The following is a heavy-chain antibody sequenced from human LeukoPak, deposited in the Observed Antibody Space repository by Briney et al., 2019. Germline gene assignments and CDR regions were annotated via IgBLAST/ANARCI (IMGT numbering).Heavy chain of an antibody. CDR1: GYTFISYG. Sequence: ASVKVSCKASGYTFISYGISWVRQAPGQGLEWMGWISAYNGNTNYAQKLQGRVIMTRDTSTSTAYMELRSLRSDDTAVYYCARDFSSGWDLFDYWGQGTLVTVSS. V-gene: IGHV1-18*01. CDR3: ARDFSSGWDLFDY. J-gene: IGHJ4*02. CDR2: ISAYNGNT. D-gene: IGHD1-26*01.